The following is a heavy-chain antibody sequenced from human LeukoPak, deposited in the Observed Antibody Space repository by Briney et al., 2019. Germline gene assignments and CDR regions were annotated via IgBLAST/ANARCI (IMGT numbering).Heavy chain of an antibody. D-gene: IGHD6-13*01. Sequence: GGSLRLSCAASGFTLSPYSMNWVRQAPGKGLEWVSYITQSSTYIYYADSVKGRFTISRDNAKNTLYLQMNSLRAEDTAVYFCARGIPAAGPEGEYWGQGTLVTVSS. CDR3: ARGIPAAGPEGEY. V-gene: IGHV3-21*01. CDR1: GFTLSPYS. J-gene: IGHJ4*02. CDR2: ITQSSTYI.